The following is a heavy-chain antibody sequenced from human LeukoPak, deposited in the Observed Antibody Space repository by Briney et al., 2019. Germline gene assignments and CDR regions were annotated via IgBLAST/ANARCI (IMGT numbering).Heavy chain of an antibody. CDR2: INPNSGGT. CDR1: GYNITDYL. Sequence: ASVKVSCEASGYNITDYLIHWVRQAPGQGLEWMGWINPNSGGTNSAQNFQGRVTLTRDTSIGTAYMELSRLTSDDTAIYYCARDVGSMVRILRGGGKDYNWFDPWGQGALVTVSS. V-gene: IGHV1-2*02. D-gene: IGHD3-10*01. CDR3: ARDVGSMVRILRGGGKDYNWFDP. J-gene: IGHJ5*02.